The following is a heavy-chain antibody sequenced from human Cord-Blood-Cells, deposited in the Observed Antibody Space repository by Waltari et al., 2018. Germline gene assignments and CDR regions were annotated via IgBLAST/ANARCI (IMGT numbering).Heavy chain of an antibody. V-gene: IGHV4-34*01. CDR3: ARVRASGSYYYLYYFDY. CDR1: GGSFSGYY. CDR2: INHSGST. J-gene: IGHJ4*02. Sequence: QVQLQQWGAGLLKPSETLSLTCAVYGGSFSGYYWSWIRQPPRKGLEWIGEINHSGSTNYNPSLKCRVTISVDTSKNQFSLKLSSLTAADTAVYYCARVRASGSYYYLYYFDYWGQGTLVTVSS. D-gene: IGHD1-26*01.